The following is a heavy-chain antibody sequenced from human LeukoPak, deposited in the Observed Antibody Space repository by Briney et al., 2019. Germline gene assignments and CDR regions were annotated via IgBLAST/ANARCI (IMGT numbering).Heavy chain of an antibody. Sequence: SETLSLTCTVSGGSISSYYWSWIRQSPGKGLEWIGYVHYSGSTNYNPSLKSRVTISVDTSKNQFSLKLSSVTAADTAVYYCARGGTTLNYYGMDVWGQGTTVTVSS. CDR3: ARGGTTLNYYGMDV. CDR2: VHYSGST. V-gene: IGHV4-59*08. D-gene: IGHD1-7*01. CDR1: GGSISSYY. J-gene: IGHJ6*02.